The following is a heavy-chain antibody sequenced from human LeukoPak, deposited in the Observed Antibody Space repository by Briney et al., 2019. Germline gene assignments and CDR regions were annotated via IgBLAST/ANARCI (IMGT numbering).Heavy chain of an antibody. CDR3: AREYYDYVWGSYRPYFDY. J-gene: IGHJ4*02. CDR1: GFTFNTYT. CDR2: ISSSGSTI. Sequence: TGGSLRLSCAASGFTFNTYTMNWVRQAPGKGLEWVSYISSSGSTIYYADSVKGRFTISRDNAKNSLYLQMNSQRAEDTAVYYCAREYYDYVWGSYRPYFDYWGQGTLVTVSS. V-gene: IGHV3-48*04. D-gene: IGHD3-16*02.